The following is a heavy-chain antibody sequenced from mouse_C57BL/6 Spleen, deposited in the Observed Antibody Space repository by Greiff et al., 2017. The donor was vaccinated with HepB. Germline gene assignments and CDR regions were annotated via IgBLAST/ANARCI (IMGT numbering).Heavy chain of an antibody. Sequence: QSGPGLVKPSQSLSLTSSVTGYSITSGYYWNWIRQFPGNKLEWMGYISYDGSNNYNPSLKNRISITRDTSKNQFFLKLNSVTTEDTATYYCARGDGYYSFDYWGQGTTLTVSS. CDR1: GYSITSGYY. CDR2: ISYDGSN. J-gene: IGHJ2*01. CDR3: ARGDGYYSFDY. D-gene: IGHD2-3*01. V-gene: IGHV3-6*01.